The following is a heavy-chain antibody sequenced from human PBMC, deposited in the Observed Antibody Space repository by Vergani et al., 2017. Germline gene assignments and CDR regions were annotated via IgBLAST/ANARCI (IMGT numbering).Heavy chain of an antibody. V-gene: IGHV4-31*03. CDR2: IYYSGST. J-gene: IGHJ4*02. Sequence: QVQLQESGPGLVKPSQTLSLTCTVSGGSISSGGYYWSWIRQHPGKGLEWLGYIYYSGSTYYNPSLKSRVTISVDTSKNQFSLKLSSVTAADTAVYYCARESRTWIQLWLKSYYFDYWGQGTLVTVSS. CDR3: ARESRTWIQLWLKSYYFDY. D-gene: IGHD5-18*01. CDR1: GGSISSGGYY.